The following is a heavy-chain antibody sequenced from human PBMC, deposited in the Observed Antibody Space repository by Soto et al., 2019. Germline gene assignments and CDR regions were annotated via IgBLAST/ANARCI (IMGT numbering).Heavy chain of an antibody. D-gene: IGHD6-13*01. V-gene: IGHV4-34*01. J-gene: IGHJ6*02. CDR2: INHSGNT. CDR1: GGSVSGYY. CDR3: ARAAAVGYYYYGMDV. Sequence: PSETLSLTCAVDGGSVSGYYWTWIRQPPGKGLEWIGEINHSGNTNYNPSLESRVTTSVDTSKNHFSLKVTSVSAADTAVYYCARAAAVGYYYYGMDVWGQGTTVTVSS.